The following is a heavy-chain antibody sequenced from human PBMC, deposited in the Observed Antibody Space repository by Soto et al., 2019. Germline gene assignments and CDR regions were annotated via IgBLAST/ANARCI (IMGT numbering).Heavy chain of an antibody. Sequence: GASVKVSCKASGGTFSSYAISWVRQAPGQGLEWMGGIIPIFGTANYAQKFQGRVTITADESTSTAYMELSSLRSEDTAVYYCARDSRIYKLESIVGAFDYWGQGTLVTVSS. CDR1: GGTFSSYA. CDR2: IIPIFGTA. V-gene: IGHV1-69*13. D-gene: IGHD1-26*01. CDR3: ARDSRIYKLESIVGAFDY. J-gene: IGHJ4*02.